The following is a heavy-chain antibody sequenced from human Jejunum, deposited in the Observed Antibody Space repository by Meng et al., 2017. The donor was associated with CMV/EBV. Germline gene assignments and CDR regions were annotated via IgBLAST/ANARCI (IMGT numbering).Heavy chain of an antibody. Sequence: VAGDSISGGDSYWSWIRQPPGKGLEWIGYIYESGSTSYNPSLESRVTISVDTSKNQFSLKVMSVTAADTAVYYCAREGTNSYYFDYWGQGTLVTVSS. CDR2: IYESGST. CDR3: AREGTNSYYFDY. J-gene: IGHJ4*02. V-gene: IGHV4-30-4*01. D-gene: IGHD1-14*01. CDR1: GDSISGGDSY.